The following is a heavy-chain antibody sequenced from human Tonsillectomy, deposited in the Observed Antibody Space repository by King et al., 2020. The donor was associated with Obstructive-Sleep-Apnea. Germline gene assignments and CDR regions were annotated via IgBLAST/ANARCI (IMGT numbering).Heavy chain of an antibody. J-gene: IGHJ3*02. V-gene: IGHV3-30-3*01. CDR3: ARARGAFDI. CDR1: GFTFSSYA. CDR2: ISYDGSNK. D-gene: IGHD5-12*01. Sequence: VQLVESGGGVVQPGRSLRLSCAASGFTFSSYAMHWVRQAPGKGLEWVAVISYDGSNKYYADSVKGRFTISRDNSKNTRYLQMNSLRAEDTAVYYCARARGAFDIWGQGTMVTVSS.